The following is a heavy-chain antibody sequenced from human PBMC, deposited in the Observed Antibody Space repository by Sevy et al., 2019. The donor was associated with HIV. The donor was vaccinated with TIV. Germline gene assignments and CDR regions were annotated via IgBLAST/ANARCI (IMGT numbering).Heavy chain of an antibody. CDR2: IRSNTDGGTT. Sequence: GGSLRLSCAVSGFTFTNAWMGWVRQAPGKGLEWVGRIRSNTDGGTTDYAAPLKGRFTISRDDSKNTLYLQMNILKSADTAVYYCTTDREYGDYKGGFDYWGPATLVTVSS. J-gene: IGHJ4*02. CDR3: TTDREYGDYKGGFDY. CDR1: GFTFTNAW. D-gene: IGHD4-17*01. V-gene: IGHV3-15*01.